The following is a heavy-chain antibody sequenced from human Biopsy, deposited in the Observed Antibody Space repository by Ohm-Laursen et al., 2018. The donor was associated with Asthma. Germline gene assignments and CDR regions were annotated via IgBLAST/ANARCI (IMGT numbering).Heavy chain of an antibody. V-gene: IGHV1-69*13. Sequence: EASVKVSCKAPGGTFSNFAISWVRQAPGQGLEWLGGIMTVFGTTNYAQKFQGRVTITADECTSTAYMEVTSLRSEDTVIYYCARCQVGYSSGWSLLLKKIYYSGMDVWGQGTAVTVSS. CDR2: IMTVFGTT. D-gene: IGHD6-19*01. J-gene: IGHJ6*02. CDR3: ARCQVGYSSGWSLLLKKIYYSGMDV. CDR1: GGTFSNFA.